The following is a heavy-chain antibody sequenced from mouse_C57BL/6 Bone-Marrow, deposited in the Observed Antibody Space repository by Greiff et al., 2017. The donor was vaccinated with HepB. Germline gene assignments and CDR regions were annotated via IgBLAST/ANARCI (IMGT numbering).Heavy chain of an antibody. CDR1: GYTFTSYG. V-gene: IGHV1-81*01. CDR3: ARLVLRYLYAMDY. Sequence: VQLQQSGAEPARPGASVKLSCKASGYTFTSYGISWVKQRTGQGLEWIGEIYPRSGNTYYNEKFKGKATLTADKSSSTAYMELRSLTSEDSAVYFCARLVLRYLYAMDYWGQGTSVTVSS. D-gene: IGHD1-1*01. J-gene: IGHJ4*01. CDR2: IYPRSGNT.